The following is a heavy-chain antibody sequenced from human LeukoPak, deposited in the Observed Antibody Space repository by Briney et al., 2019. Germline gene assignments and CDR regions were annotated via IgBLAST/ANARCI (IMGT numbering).Heavy chain of an antibody. D-gene: IGHD3-16*01. CDR1: GGSFSGCY. Sequence: TSETLSLTCAVYGGSFSGCYWSWIRQPPGKGLEWIGEINHSGSTNYNPSLKSRVTISVDTSKNQFSLKLSSVTAADTAVYYCARLSITFSHFDYWGQGTLVTVSS. J-gene: IGHJ4*02. CDR3: ARLSITFSHFDY. CDR2: INHSGST. V-gene: IGHV4-34*01.